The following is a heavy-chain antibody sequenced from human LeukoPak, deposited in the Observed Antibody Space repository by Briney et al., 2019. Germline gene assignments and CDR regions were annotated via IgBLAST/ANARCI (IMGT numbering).Heavy chain of an antibody. V-gene: IGHV3-74*01. CDR3: ARDPSYDILTGYFDY. D-gene: IGHD3-9*01. Sequence: GGSLRLSCAASGFTYSSYWMHWVRQGPGKGLVWVSRIKSDGSSTNYADSVKGRFTNSRDNAKNTLYLQMNSLRAEDTAVYCCARDPSYDILTGYFDYWGQGTLVTVSA. J-gene: IGHJ4*02. CDR1: GFTYSSYW. CDR2: IKSDGSST.